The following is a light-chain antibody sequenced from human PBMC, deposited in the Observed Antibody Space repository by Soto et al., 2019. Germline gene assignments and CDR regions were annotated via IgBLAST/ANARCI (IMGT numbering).Light chain of an antibody. Sequence: QSVLTQPRSVSGSPGHSVTISCTGTSSDVGGYNYVSWYQQHPGKAPKLMIYDVNKRPSGVPDRFSGSKSGNTASLTISGLQAEDEADYYCCSYAGSYTLVFGTGTKVTVL. CDR1: SSDVGGYNY. J-gene: IGLJ1*01. CDR2: DVN. V-gene: IGLV2-11*01. CDR3: CSYAGSYTLV.